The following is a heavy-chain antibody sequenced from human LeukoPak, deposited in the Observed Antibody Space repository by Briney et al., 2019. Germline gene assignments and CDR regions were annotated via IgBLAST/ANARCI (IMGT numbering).Heavy chain of an antibody. D-gene: IGHD6-6*01. Sequence: GASVKVSCKASGYTFTGYYMHWVRQAPGQGLEWMGWINPNSGGTNYAQKFQGRVTMTRDTSISTAYMELSRLRSDDTAVYYCARVSYSSSSIRKNYFDYWGQGTLVTVSS. CDR3: ARVSYSSSSIRKNYFDY. CDR1: GYTFTGYY. V-gene: IGHV1-2*02. J-gene: IGHJ4*02. CDR2: INPNSGGT.